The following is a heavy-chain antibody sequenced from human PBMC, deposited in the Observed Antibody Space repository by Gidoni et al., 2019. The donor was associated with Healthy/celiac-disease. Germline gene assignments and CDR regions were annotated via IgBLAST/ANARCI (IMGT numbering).Heavy chain of an antibody. Sequence: QVQLVQSGAEVKKPGASVKVSCKASGYTCTSYDINWVRQATGQGLEWMGWMNPNSGNTGYAQKFQGRVTMTRNTSISTAYMELSSLRSEDTAVYYCARLRPGDYDWYFDLWGRGTLVTVSS. D-gene: IGHD4-17*01. CDR1: GYTCTSYD. J-gene: IGHJ2*01. CDR3: ARLRPGDYDWYFDL. CDR2: MNPNSGNT. V-gene: IGHV1-8*01.